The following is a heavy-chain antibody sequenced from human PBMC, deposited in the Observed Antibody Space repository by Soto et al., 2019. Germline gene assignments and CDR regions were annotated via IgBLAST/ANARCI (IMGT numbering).Heavy chain of an antibody. D-gene: IGHD5-12*01. Sequence: SGTLSPTCAVSGGSLSSYYWSWIRQPPGKGLEWIGYIYYSGSTNYNPSLKSRVTISVDTSKNQFSLKLSSVTAADTAVYYCARLTIGDSGYGVFDYWGQGTLVTVSS. V-gene: IGHV4-59*08. CDR1: GGSLSSYY. CDR2: IYYSGST. J-gene: IGHJ4*02. CDR3: ARLTIGDSGYGVFDY.